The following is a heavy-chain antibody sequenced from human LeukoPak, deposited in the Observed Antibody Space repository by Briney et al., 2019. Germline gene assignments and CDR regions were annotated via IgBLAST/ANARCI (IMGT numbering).Heavy chain of an antibody. D-gene: IGHD2-2*01. Sequence: GGSLRLSCAASGFTFNNYALSWVRQAPGKGLEWVAGISGSGGVTDYADSVKGRFTISRDNAKNTLYLQMNSLRAEDTAVYYCAKDLSARYQSYRFDFWGQGPLVTVSS. J-gene: IGHJ4*02. V-gene: IGHV3-23*01. CDR1: GFTFNNYA. CDR2: ISGSGGVT. CDR3: AKDLSARYQSYRFDF.